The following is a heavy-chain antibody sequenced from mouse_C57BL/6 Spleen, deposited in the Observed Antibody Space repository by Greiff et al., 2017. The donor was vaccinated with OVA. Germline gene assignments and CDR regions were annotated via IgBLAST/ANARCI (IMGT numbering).Heavy chain of an antibody. D-gene: IGHD1-1*01. Sequence: VQLQQPGAELVRPGSSVKLSCKASGYTFTSYWMDWVKQRPGQGLEWIGNIYPSDSETHYNQKFKDKATLTVDKSSSTAYMQLSSLTSEDSAVYYCARFYYGSPYWYFDVWGTGTTVTVSS. J-gene: IGHJ1*03. CDR2: IYPSDSET. CDR3: ARFYYGSPYWYFDV. V-gene: IGHV1-61*01. CDR1: GYTFTSYW.